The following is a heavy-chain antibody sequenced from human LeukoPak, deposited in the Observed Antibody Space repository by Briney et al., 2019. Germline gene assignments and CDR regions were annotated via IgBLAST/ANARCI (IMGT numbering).Heavy chain of an antibody. J-gene: IGHJ1*01. CDR1: GFTFSNAG. CDR3: TARYCRSTSCYGEYFQR. CDR2: IKSITDGGTT. Sequence: GGSLRLSCAASGFTFSNAGMSWVRQAPGKGLEWVGRIKSITDGGTTDYAAPVKGRFTISRDDSKNTLYLQMNSLKTEDTAVYYCTARYCRSTSCYGEYFQRWGQGTLVTVSS. D-gene: IGHD2-2*01. V-gene: IGHV3-15*01.